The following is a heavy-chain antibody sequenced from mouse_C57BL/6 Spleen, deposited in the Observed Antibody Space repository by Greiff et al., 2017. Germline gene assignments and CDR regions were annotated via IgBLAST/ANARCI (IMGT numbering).Heavy chain of an antibody. CDR1: GYSITSGYY. V-gene: IGHV3-6*01. CDR2: ISYDGST. CDR3: AREERTSYFDY. J-gene: IGHJ2*01. Sequence: VQLQQSGPGLVKPSQSLSLTCSVTGYSITSGYYWNWIRQFPGNKLEWMGYISYDGSTNYNPSLKNRISITRDTSKNQFFLRLNSVTTEDTATYYCAREERTSYFDYWGQGTTLTVSS.